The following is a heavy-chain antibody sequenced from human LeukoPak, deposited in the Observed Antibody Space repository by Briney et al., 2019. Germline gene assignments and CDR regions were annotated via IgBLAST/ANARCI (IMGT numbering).Heavy chain of an antibody. CDR2: IYTSGST. J-gene: IGHJ4*02. Sequence: SETLSLTCTVSGDSISTYYWSWLRQPAGRGLEWIGRIYTSGSTNYNPSLKSRVTMSVDTSKNQFSLKLSSVTAADTAVYYCARLSCSSTSCYSFDYWGQGTLVTVSP. V-gene: IGHV4-4*07. CDR3: ARLSCSSTSCYSFDY. CDR1: GDSISTYY. D-gene: IGHD2-2*01.